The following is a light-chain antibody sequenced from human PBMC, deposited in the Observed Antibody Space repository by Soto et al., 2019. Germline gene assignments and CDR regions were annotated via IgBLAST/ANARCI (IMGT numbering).Light chain of an antibody. V-gene: IGLV3-1*01. J-gene: IGLJ1*01. CDR3: QAWDSSTYV. Sequence: SYELTQPPSVSVSPGQTASITCSGDKLGDKYASWYQQKPGQSPVLIIYQDTKRPSGIPERFSGSNSGNTATLTISGTQAMDEADYYCQAWDSSTYVFGIGTKVTVL. CDR1: KLGDKY. CDR2: QDT.